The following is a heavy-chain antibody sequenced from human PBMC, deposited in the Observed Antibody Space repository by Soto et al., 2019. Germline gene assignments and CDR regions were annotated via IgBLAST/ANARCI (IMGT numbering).Heavy chain of an antibody. Sequence: GGSLRLSCAASGFTFSSYGMHWVRQAPGKGLEWVAVISYDGSNKYYADSVKGRFTISRDNSKNTLYLQMNSLRAEDTAVYYCAKDPYYSSSSGNYYYGMDVWGQGTTVTVSS. CDR3: AKDPYYSSSSGNYYYGMDV. V-gene: IGHV3-30*18. J-gene: IGHJ6*02. CDR2: ISYDGSNK. D-gene: IGHD6-6*01. CDR1: GFTFSSYG.